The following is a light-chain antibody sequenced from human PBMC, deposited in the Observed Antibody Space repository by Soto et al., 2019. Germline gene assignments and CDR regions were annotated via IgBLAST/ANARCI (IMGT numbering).Light chain of an antibody. CDR1: NIGRKS. V-gene: IGLV3-21*02. Sequence: SYELTQPPSVSEAPGQTARISCGGNNIGRKSVHWYQQKPGRAPVVVVYDDSDRPSGIPERFSGANSGDTATLTISRVEAGDEADYYCHVWDSSSGHYIFGTGTKVTVL. CDR3: HVWDSSSGHYI. J-gene: IGLJ1*01. CDR2: DDS.